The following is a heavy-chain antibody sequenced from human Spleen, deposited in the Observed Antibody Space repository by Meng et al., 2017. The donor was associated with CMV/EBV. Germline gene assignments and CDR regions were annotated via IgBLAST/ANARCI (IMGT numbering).Heavy chain of an antibody. CDR3: ARGRLSGGPSIGGWFDP. Sequence: GGSLRLSCAASGFIFDDYGMSWARQAPGKGLEWVSTINWNGGSTGYADSVKGRFTISRDNGKNTLYLQMDSLRAEDSAVYFCARGRLSGGPSIGGWFDPWGQGTLVTVSS. V-gene: IGHV3-20*04. J-gene: IGHJ5*02. D-gene: IGHD7-27*01. CDR2: INWNGGST. CDR1: GFIFDDYG.